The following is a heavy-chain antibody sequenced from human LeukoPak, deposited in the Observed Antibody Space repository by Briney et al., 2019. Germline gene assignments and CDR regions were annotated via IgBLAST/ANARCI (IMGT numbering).Heavy chain of an antibody. J-gene: IGHJ4*02. CDR1: GGSISSAGYY. Sequence: SGTLSLTCAVSGGSISSAGYYWNLIRQPPGRGLEWIGYIYHTGSTYYNPSLKSRVTISLDMSKNQFSLRLSSVTAADTAVYYCARVNFSSSSGFDYWGQGTLVTVSS. CDR2: IYHTGST. D-gene: IGHD6-6*01. CDR3: ARVNFSSSSGFDY. V-gene: IGHV4-30-2*01.